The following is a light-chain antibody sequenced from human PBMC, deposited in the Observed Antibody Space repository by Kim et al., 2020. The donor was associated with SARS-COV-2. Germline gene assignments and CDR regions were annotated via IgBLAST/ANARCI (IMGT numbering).Light chain of an antibody. J-gene: IGLJ1*01. V-gene: IGLV2-14*03. CDR3: SSYTSSITLYV. CDR1: SSDVGGYTY. CDR2: DVI. Sequence: QPITISGTGSSSDVGGYTYGSWYQQHPGKAPKLMIYDVIDRPSGVSNRFSGSKSGNTASLTISGLQAEDEAEYYCSSYTSSITLYVFGTGTKVTVL.